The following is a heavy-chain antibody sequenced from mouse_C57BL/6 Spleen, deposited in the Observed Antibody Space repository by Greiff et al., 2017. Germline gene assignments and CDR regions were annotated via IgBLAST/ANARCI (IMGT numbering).Heavy chain of an antibody. CDR3: ARHGGDYDFAY. CDR2: IWSDGST. CDR1: GFSLTSYG. V-gene: IGHV2-6-1*01. Sequence: QVQLQQSGPGLVAPSQSLSITCTVSGFSLTSYGVHWVRQPPGKGLEWLVVIWSDGSTTYNSALESRLSISKDNSKSQVFLKMNSLQTDDTALYYCARHGGDYDFAYWGQGTLVTVSA. D-gene: IGHD2-4*01. J-gene: IGHJ3*01.